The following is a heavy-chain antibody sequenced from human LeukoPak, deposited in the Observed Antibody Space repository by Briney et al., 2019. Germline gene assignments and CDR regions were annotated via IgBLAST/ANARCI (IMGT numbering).Heavy chain of an antibody. J-gene: IGHJ4*02. CDR3: ASEGIAVAGFDY. CDR2: ISGISSTI. Sequence: GGSLRLSCAASGFMFSNHSINWVRQAPGKGLEWVSYISGISSTIYYADSVEGQFTISRDNAKNSVHLQMNSLRAEDTAVYYCASEGIAVAGFDYWGQGTLVTVSS. CDR1: GFMFSNHS. D-gene: IGHD6-19*01. V-gene: IGHV3-48*01.